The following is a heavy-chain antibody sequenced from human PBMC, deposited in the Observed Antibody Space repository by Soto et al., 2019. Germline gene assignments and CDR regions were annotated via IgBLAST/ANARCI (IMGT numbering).Heavy chain of an antibody. D-gene: IGHD6-13*01. V-gene: IGHV3-30*18. CDR3: AKDYSTWCMDV. CDR1: GFTFRSYG. CDR2: ISNDGSNK. J-gene: IGHJ6*02. Sequence: GGSLRLSCAASGFTFRSYGMHWVRQAPGKGLEWVAVISNDGSNKYYADSVKGRFTISRDTSKNTLYLQMNSLRAEDTAVYYCAKDYSTWCMDVWGQGTTVTASS.